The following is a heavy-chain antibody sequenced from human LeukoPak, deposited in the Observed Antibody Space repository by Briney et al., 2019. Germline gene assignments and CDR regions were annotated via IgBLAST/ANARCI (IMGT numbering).Heavy chain of an antibody. V-gene: IGHV4-34*01. CDR2: INHSGST. CDR1: GGSFSGYY. CDR3: ARGGPDYGDYAWFDP. Sequence: NPSETLSLTCAVYGGSFSGYYWSWIRQPPGKGLEWIGEINHSGSTNYNPSLKSRVTISVDTSKNQFSLKLSSVTAADTAVYYCARGGPDYGDYAWFDPWGQGTLVTVSS. J-gene: IGHJ5*02. D-gene: IGHD4-17*01.